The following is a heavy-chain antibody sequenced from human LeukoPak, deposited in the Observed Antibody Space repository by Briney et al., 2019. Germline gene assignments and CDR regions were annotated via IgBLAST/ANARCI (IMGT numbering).Heavy chain of an antibody. CDR3: ARGGNIGYNYNAFDL. CDR1: GFTFSTCE. V-gene: IGHV3-48*03. J-gene: IGHJ3*01. Sequence: TGGSLRLSCAASGFTFSTCEMNWVRQAPGKGLEWVSYISSSSTTKLYADSVKGRFTISRDNSKNSLYLQMNSLSAEDTAVYYCARGGNIGYNYNAFDLWGQGTMVTVSS. D-gene: IGHD5-24*01. CDR2: ISSSSTTK.